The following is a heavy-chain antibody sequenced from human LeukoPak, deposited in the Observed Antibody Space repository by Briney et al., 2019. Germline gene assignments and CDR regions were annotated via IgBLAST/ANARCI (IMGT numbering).Heavy chain of an antibody. V-gene: IGHV3-33*01. D-gene: IGHD3-10*01. CDR3: AREDLLWFGELLRNDAFDI. CDR1: GFTFSSYG. J-gene: IGHJ3*02. Sequence: GGSLRLSCAASGFTFSSYGMHWVRQAPGKGLEWVAVIWYDGSNKYYADSVKGRFTISRDNSKNTLYLKMNSLRAEDTAVYYCAREDLLWFGELLRNDAFDIWGQGTMVTVSS. CDR2: IWYDGSNK.